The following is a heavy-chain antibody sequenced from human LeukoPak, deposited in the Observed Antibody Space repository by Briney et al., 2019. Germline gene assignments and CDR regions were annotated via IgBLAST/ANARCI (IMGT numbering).Heavy chain of an antibody. Sequence: TGGSLRLSCAASGFTFSSYWMNWVRQAPGKGLVWVSRIASDGSSTTYADSVKGRFTISRDNAKNSLYLQMNSLRAEDTAVYYCARGVAATFDYWGQGTLVTVSS. CDR3: ARGVAATFDY. V-gene: IGHV3-74*01. D-gene: IGHD2-15*01. CDR2: IASDGSST. J-gene: IGHJ4*02. CDR1: GFTFSSYW.